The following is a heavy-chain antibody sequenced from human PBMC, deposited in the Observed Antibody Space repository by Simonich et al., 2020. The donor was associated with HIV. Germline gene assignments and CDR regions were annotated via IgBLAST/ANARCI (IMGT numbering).Heavy chain of an antibody. CDR3: ARLYDS. CDR2: INHRGST. J-gene: IGHJ4*02. CDR1: GGSFSGYY. V-gene: IGHV4-34*01. Sequence: QVHLQQWGAGLLKPSETLSLTCAVYGGSFSGYYWSWNRQTPGKGLEWIGEINHRGSTNYNPSLKSRLTISVDTSKNQFSLKLNSVTAADTAVYYCARLYDSWVQGTLVTVSS.